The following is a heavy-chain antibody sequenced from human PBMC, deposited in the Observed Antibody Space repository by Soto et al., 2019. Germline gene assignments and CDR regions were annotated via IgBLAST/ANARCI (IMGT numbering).Heavy chain of an antibody. J-gene: IGHJ4*02. Sequence: EASVKVSCKVSGYTLTELSMHWVRQAPGKGLEWMGGFDPEDGETIYAQKFQGRVTMTEDTSTDTAYMELSSLRSEDTAVYYCATDGTAMAYFDYWGQGTLVTVSS. CDR3: ATDGTAMAYFDY. CDR2: FDPEDGET. V-gene: IGHV1-24*01. D-gene: IGHD5-18*01. CDR1: GYTLTELS.